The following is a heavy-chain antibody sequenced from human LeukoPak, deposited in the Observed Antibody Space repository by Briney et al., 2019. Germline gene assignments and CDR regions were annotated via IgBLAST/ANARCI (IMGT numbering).Heavy chain of an antibody. CDR1: GGSFSGYY. CDR3: ARGRLYYDFWSGYYTFGGRYDY. J-gene: IGHJ4*02. V-gene: IGHV4-34*01. Sequence: SETLSLTCAVYGGSFSGYYWSWIRQPPGKGLGWIGEINHSGSTNYNPSLKSRVTISVDTSKNQFSLKLSSVTAADTAVYYCARGRLYYDFWSGYYTFGGRYDYWGQRTLVTVSS. CDR2: INHSGST. D-gene: IGHD3-3*01.